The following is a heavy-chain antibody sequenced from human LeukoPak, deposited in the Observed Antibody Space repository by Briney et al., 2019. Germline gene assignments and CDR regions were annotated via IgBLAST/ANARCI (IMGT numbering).Heavy chain of an antibody. V-gene: IGHV1-24*01. J-gene: IGHJ4*02. CDR3: ATGIVHLVAKTYYYDSSGYRMGDY. CDR2: FDPEDGET. Sequence: ASVKVSCKVSGYTLTELSMHWVRQAPGKGLEWMGGFDPEDGETIYAQKFQGRVTMTEDTSTDTAYMELSSLRSEDTAVYYCATGIVHLVAKTYYYDSSGYRMGDYWGQGTLVTVSS. CDR1: GYTLTELS. D-gene: IGHD3-22*01.